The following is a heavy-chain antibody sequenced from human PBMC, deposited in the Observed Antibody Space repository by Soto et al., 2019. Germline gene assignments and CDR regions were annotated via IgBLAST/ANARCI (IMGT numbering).Heavy chain of an antibody. CDR2: ISAYNGNT. J-gene: IGHJ4*02. D-gene: IGHD6-13*01. CDR1: GYTFTSYG. Sequence: QVQLVQSGAEVKKPGASVKVSCKASGYTFTSYGISWVRQAPGQGLEWMGWISAYNGNTNYAQKLQGRVTMTTDTSTSTAYMELSSLRSDDTAVYYCARDTKAPRIAARPLDYWGQVTLVTVSS. CDR3: ARDTKAPRIAARPLDY. V-gene: IGHV1-18*04.